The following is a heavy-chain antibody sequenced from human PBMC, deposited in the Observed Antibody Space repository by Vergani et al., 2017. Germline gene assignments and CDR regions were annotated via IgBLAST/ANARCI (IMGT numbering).Heavy chain of an antibody. CDR2: ISDRSASI. J-gene: IGHJ4*02. D-gene: IGHD3-9*01. V-gene: IGHV3-48*01. CDR1: GFSFSNSN. CDR3: AKDRQHYDILTGYYAPDY. Sequence: EVQLVESGGGLVQPGGSLRLSCAASGFSFSNSNMNWVRQAPGKGLEWISYISDRSASIYYAASVRGRFTVSRDNARNSLSLQMNSLRAEDTAIYYCAKDRQHYDILTGYYAPDYWGQGTLVTVSS.